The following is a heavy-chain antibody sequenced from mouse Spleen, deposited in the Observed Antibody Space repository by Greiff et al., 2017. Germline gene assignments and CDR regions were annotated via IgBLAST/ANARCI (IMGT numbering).Heavy chain of an antibody. Sequence: EVQGVESGGGLVKPGGSLKLSCAASGFTFSSYAMSWVRQTPEKRLEWVATISSGGSYTYYPDSVKGRFTISRDNAKNTLYLQMSSLRSEDTAMYYCARQGNYDYDEAWFAYWGQGTLVTVSA. CDR3: ARQGNYDYDEAWFAY. V-gene: IGHV5-9-3*01. CDR1: GFTFSSYA. J-gene: IGHJ3*01. D-gene: IGHD2-4*01. CDR2: ISSGGSYT.